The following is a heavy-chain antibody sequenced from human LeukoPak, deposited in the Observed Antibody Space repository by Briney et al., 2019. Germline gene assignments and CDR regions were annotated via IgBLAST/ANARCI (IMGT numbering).Heavy chain of an antibody. J-gene: IGHJ4*02. Sequence: PSGTLSLTCAVSGGSISSSNWWSWVRQAPGKGLEWVANIKQDGSEKYYVDSVKGRFTISRDNAKNSLYLQMNSLRAEDTAVYYCARRSPGIAVAGTQFDYWGQGTLVTVSS. CDR2: IKQDGSEK. V-gene: IGHV3-7*01. D-gene: IGHD6-19*01. CDR3: ARRSPGIAVAGTQFDY. CDR1: GGSISSSNW.